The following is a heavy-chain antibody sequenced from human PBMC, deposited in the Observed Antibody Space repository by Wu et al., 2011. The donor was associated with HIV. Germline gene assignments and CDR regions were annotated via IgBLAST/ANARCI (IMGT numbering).Heavy chain of an antibody. CDR1: VDSFNNLA. V-gene: IGHV1-69*14. Sequence: HVQRGTGSWAEVEEAVGPRVKVSCKASVDSFNNLAVSWVRQAPGQGLEWMGRIMPNYGTANYAQRFEGRVSLSADKSTSTVYVELKSLRSEDTAVYYCATTTMSTDPDYFYFALDVWGQGTPVTVSS. J-gene: IGHJ6*02. D-gene: IGHD4-11*01. CDR3: ATTTMSTDPDYFYFALDV. CDR2: IMPNYGTA.